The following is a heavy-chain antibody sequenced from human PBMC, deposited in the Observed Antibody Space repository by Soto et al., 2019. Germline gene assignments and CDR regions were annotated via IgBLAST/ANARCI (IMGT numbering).Heavy chain of an antibody. CDR1: GYSFTSYW. J-gene: IGHJ6*02. V-gene: IGHV5-51*01. D-gene: IGHD3-22*01. CDR3: ARRGGYYDSSGYPSYGMDV. Sequence: PGESLKISCKGSGYSFTSYWIGWVRQMPGKGLEWMGIIYPGDSDTRYSPSFQGQVTISADKSISTAYLQWSSLKASDTAKYYCARRGGYYDSSGYPSYGMDVWGQGTTVTVSS. CDR2: IYPGDSDT.